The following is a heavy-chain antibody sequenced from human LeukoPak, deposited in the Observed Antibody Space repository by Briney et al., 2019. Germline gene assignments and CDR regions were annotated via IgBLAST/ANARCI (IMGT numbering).Heavy chain of an antibody. D-gene: IGHD3-10*01. CDR2: IYYSGST. V-gene: IGHV4-59*12. CDR3: ARAPYTYYYGSGSSRWFDP. J-gene: IGHJ5*02. CDR1: GGSISSYY. Sequence: SETLSLTCTVSGGSISSYYWSWIRQPPGKGLEWIGYIYYSGSTNYNPSLKSRVTISVDTSKNQFSLKLSSVTAADTAVYYCARAPYTYYYGSGSSRWFDPWGQGTLVTVSS.